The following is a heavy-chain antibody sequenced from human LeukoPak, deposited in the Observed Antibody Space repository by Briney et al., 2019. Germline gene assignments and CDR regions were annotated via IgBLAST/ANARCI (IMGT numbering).Heavy chain of an antibody. J-gene: IGHJ3*02. CDR3: ARSSDNAFDI. CDR2: LSGSGGST. CDR1: GFTFDDYA. D-gene: IGHD6-19*01. V-gene: IGHV3-23*01. Sequence: GGSLRLSCAASGFTFDDYAMHWVRQAPGKGLEWVSSLSGSGGSTYYADSVKGRFTISRDNSKNTLYLQMNSLRAEDTAVYYCARSSDNAFDIWGQGTMVTVSS.